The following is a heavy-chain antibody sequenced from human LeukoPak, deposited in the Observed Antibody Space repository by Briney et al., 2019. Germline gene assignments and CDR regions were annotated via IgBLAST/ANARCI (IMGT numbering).Heavy chain of an antibody. CDR3: ARHPITSSSISVVYAFDI. Sequence: GESLKTSCKGSGYSFTSYWIGWVRQMPGKGLEWMGIIYPGDSDTRYSPSFQGQVTISADKSISTAYLQWSSLKASDAAMYYCARHPITSSSISVVYAFDIWGQGTMVTVSS. V-gene: IGHV5-51*01. CDR2: IYPGDSDT. J-gene: IGHJ3*02. CDR1: GYSFTSYW. D-gene: IGHD6-6*01.